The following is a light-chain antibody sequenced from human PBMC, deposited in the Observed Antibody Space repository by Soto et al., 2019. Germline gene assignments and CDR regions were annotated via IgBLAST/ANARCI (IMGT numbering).Light chain of an antibody. J-gene: IGKJ2*01. CDR1: QDISNY. V-gene: IGKV1-33*01. CDR3: QQYDNLPT. CDR2: DAS. Sequence: DIQMTQSPSSLSASVGDRVTITCQASQDISNYLNWYQQKPGKAPKLLIYDASNLETGVPSRFSGSGSGTDFTFSISSLQPEDIATCYCQQYDNLPTFGQGTKLEIK.